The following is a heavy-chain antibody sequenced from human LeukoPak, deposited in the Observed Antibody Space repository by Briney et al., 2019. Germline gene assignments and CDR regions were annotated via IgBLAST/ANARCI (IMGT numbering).Heavy chain of an antibody. V-gene: IGHV3-23*01. J-gene: IGHJ4*02. CDR1: GFTFSSYG. D-gene: IGHD6-19*01. Sequence: GGSLRLSCAASGFTFSSYGMSWVRQAPGKGLEWVSSISGSGDTTYYADSVKGRFTISRDNSKKKLYLQMNSLRAEDTAIYFCAKDKKSDSSGCCPGYWGQGALVTVSS. CDR2: ISGSGDTT. CDR3: AKDKKSDSSGCCPGY.